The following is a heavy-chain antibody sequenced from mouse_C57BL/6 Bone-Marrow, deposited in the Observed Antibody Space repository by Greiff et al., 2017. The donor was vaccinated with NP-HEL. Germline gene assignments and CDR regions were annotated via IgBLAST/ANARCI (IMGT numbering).Heavy chain of an antibody. CDR1: GYSFTGYY. Sequence: DVQLQESGPELVKPGASVKISCKASGYSFTGYYMNWVKQSPEKSLEWIGEINPSTGGTTYNQKFKAKATLTVDKSSSTAYMQLKSLTSEDSAVYYCARGAIYYGNPWFAYWGQGTLVTVSA. J-gene: IGHJ3*01. D-gene: IGHD2-1*01. CDR2: INPSTGGT. V-gene: IGHV1-42*01. CDR3: ARGAIYYGNPWFAY.